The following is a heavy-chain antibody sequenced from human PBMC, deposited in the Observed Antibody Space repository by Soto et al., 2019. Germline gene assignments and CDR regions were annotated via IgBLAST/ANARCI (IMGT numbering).Heavy chain of an antibody. J-gene: IGHJ4*02. D-gene: IGHD2-15*01. CDR2: ISGSGGST. CDR1: GFTFSSFA. Sequence: GGSLRLSCAASGFTFSSFAMSWVRQAPGKGLDWVSAISGSGGSTYSADSVKGRLTISRDNSKNTPYLQMSSLRAEDTAVYYCARGFSGGKGSPSYFWGRGCLVGVSS. V-gene: IGHV3-23*01. CDR3: ARGFSGGKGSPSYF.